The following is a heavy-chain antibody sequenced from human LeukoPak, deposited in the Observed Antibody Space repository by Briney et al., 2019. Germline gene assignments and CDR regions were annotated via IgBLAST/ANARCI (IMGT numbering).Heavy chain of an antibody. CDR1: GGSISSYY. V-gene: IGHV4-59*01. Sequence: TSETLSLTCTVSGGSISSYYWSWIRQPPGKGLEWIGYIYYSGSTNYSPSLKSRVTISVDTSKNQFSLKLSSVTAADTAVYYCARELQRGSEPYYNWFDPWGQGTLVTVSS. CDR2: IYYSGST. D-gene: IGHD2-15*01. J-gene: IGHJ5*02. CDR3: ARELQRGSEPYYNWFDP.